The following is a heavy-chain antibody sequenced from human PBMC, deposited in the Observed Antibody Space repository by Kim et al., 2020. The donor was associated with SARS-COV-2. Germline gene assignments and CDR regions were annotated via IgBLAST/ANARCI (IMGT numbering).Heavy chain of an antibody. V-gene: IGHV3-30-3*01. CDR1: GFTFSSYA. Sequence: GGSLRLSCAASGFTFSSYAMHWVRQAPGKGLEWVAVISYDGSNKYYADSVKGRFTISRDNSKNTLYLQMNSLRAEDTAVYYCARDQNWGGTDYWGQGTLVTVSS. J-gene: IGHJ4*02. CDR2: ISYDGSNK. D-gene: IGHD7-27*01. CDR3: ARDQNWGGTDY.